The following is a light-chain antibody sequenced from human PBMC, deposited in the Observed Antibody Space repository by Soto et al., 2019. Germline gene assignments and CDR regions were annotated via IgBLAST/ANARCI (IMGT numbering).Light chain of an antibody. CDR1: SSDVGAYNY. J-gene: IGLJ2*01. Sequence: QSVLTQPASVSGSPGQSITISCTGTSSDVGAYNYVSWYQQHPGEAPRLMIYDVSYRPSGVSNRFSGSKSGNTASLTISGLRAEDEADYYCSSYSSFNYVIFGGGTKLTVL. CDR3: SSYSSFNYVI. V-gene: IGLV2-14*01. CDR2: DVS.